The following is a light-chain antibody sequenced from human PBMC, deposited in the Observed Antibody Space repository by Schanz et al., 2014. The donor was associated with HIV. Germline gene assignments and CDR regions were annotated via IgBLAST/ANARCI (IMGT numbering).Light chain of an antibody. Sequence: EIVLTQSPVILSLSPGERATLSCRASQSVSSNLAWYQQKPGQAPRLLIYGASTRATGIPARFSGSGSGTEFTHTISSLQSEDFAVYYCQQYNNWPWTFGQGTKVEIK. CDR3: QQYNNWPWT. CDR1: QSVSSN. J-gene: IGKJ1*01. CDR2: GAS. V-gene: IGKV3-15*01.